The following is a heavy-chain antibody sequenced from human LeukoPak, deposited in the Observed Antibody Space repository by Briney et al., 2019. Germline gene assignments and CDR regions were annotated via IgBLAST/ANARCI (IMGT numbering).Heavy chain of an antibody. V-gene: IGHV4-39*07. CDR1: GGSISNSSYY. J-gene: IGHJ3*02. D-gene: IGHD3-10*01. CDR3: ARDAALSSVRSGAFDI. CDR2: IYYSGST. Sequence: SETLSLTCTVSGGSISNSSYYWGWIRQPPGKGLEWSGSIYYSGSTYYNPSLKSRVTISVDTSKNQFSLKLSSVTAADTAVYYCARDAALSSVRSGAFDIWGQGTMVTVSS.